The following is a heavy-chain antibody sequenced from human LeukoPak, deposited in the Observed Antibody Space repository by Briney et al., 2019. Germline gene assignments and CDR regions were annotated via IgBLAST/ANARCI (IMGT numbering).Heavy chain of an antibody. J-gene: IGHJ4*02. CDR3: ARGRGDARSGLDY. CDR1: GYNFTTYW. Sequence: GESLKISCKSSGYNFTTYWIGWVRQMPGKGLEWMAIIYPHTSDTRYSPSFQGQVTISADKSISTAYLQWSSLKASDTAMYYCARGRGDARSGLDYWGQGTLVTVSS. V-gene: IGHV5-51*01. CDR2: IYPHTSDT. D-gene: IGHD2-21*02.